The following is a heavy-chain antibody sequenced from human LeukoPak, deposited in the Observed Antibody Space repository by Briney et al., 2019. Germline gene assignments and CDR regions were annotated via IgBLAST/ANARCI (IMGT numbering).Heavy chain of an antibody. CDR3: ARDRGPGWFDP. CDR1: GFAVRSNY. V-gene: IGHV3-66*03. D-gene: IGHD3-10*01. CDR2: IYSTGTT. J-gene: IGHJ5*02. Sequence: PGGSLRLSCAVSGFAVRSNYVSWVRQAPGRGLEWVSVIYSTGTTFYADSVEGRFTISRDDSKNTVYLQMNSLRPEDTAVYFCARDRGPGWFDPWGQGTLVTVSS.